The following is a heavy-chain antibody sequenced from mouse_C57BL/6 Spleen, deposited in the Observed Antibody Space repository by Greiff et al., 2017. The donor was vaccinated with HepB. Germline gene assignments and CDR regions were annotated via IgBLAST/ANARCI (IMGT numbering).Heavy chain of an antibody. CDR3: ARIPPYYYGSSYGFDY. CDR1: GFSLTSYA. Sequence: VHLVESGPGLVAPSQSLSITCTVSGFSLTSYAISWVRQPPGKGLEWLGVIWTGGGTNYNSALKSRLSISKDNSKSQVFLKMNSLQTDDTARYYCARIPPYYYGSSYGFDYWGQGTTLTVSS. D-gene: IGHD1-1*01. V-gene: IGHV2-9-1*01. CDR2: IWTGGGT. J-gene: IGHJ2*01.